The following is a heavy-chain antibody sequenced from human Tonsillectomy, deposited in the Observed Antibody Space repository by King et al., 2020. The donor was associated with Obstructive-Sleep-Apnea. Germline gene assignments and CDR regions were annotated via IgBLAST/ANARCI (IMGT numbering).Heavy chain of an antibody. V-gene: IGHV1-18*01. J-gene: IGHJ2*01. D-gene: IGHD2-2*01. CDR3: VRDSSPFDI. CDR1: GYTFTSIG. Sequence: VQLVESGAEVKKPGASVKVSCKASGYTFTSIGISWVRQAPGQGLEWMGWISAYNGNTYYSQKLQDRVTITTDTSTSPAYMELRSLRSDDTAVYYCVRDSSPFDIWGRGTLVTVSS. CDR2: ISAYNGNT.